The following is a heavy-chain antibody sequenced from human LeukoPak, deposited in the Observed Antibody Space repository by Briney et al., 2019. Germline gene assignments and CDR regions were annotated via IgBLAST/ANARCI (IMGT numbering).Heavy chain of an antibody. J-gene: IGHJ1*01. CDR2: ISSSSTYI. Sequence: GGSLRLSCAASGFTFSTYSMNWVRQAPGKGLEWVSSISSSSTYIYYADSVKGRFTISRDNAKNSLYLQMNSLRAEDTAVYYCARDLTTSSTAYFHHWGQGTLVTVSS. V-gene: IGHV3-21*01. CDR3: ARDLTTSSTAYFHH. CDR1: GFTFSTYS. D-gene: IGHD6-6*01.